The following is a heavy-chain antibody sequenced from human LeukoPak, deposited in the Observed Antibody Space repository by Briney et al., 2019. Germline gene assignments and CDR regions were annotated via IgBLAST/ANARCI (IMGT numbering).Heavy chain of an antibody. D-gene: IGHD6-13*01. CDR2: IDQDGSEN. CDR3: VRDQGAAGDY. J-gene: IGHJ4*02. Sequence: GGSLRLSCAASGFTFSKYWMTWVRQAPGKGREWVANIDQDGSENFYVDSVKGRFTISRDNAKNSLYLQMNSLRLDDTALYYCVRDQGAAGDYWGEGTLGTVSS. V-gene: IGHV3-7*01. CDR1: GFTFSKYW.